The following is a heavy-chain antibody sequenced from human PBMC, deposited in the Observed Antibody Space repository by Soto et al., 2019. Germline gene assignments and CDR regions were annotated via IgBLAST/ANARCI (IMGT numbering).Heavy chain of an antibody. CDR1: GGSVISGSYY. V-gene: IGHV4-61*01. CDR3: ARVSTSDWYFDY. J-gene: IGHJ4*02. D-gene: IGHD3-9*01. CDR2: IYYSGST. Sequence: SETLSLTCTVSGGSVISGSYYWSWIRQPPGKGLEWIGYIYYSGSTNYNPSLKSRVTISVDTSKNQFSLKLSSVTAADTAVYYCARVSTSDWYFDYWGQGTLVTVSS.